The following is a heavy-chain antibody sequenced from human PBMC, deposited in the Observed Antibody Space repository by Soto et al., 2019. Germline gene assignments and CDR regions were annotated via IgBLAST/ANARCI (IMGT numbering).Heavy chain of an antibody. Sequence: SETLSLTCTVSGGSISSGDYYWSWIRQPPGKGLEWIGYIYYSGSTYYNPSLKSRVTISVDTSKNQFSLKLSSVTAADTAVYYCARGPSDYYDSSGYDNIGWFDPWGQGTLVTVSS. CDR2: IYYSGST. CDR1: GGSISSGDYY. V-gene: IGHV4-30-4*01. CDR3: ARGPSDYYDSSGYDNIGWFDP. J-gene: IGHJ5*02. D-gene: IGHD3-22*01.